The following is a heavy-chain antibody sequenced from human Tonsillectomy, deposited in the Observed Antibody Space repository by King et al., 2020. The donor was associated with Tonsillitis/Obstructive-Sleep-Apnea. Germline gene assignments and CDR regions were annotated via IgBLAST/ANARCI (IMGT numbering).Heavy chain of an antibody. CDR1: GFTFSRYS. V-gene: IGHV3-21*01. J-gene: IGHJ5*02. Sequence: VQLVESGGGLVKPGGSLRLSCAASGFTFSRYSMNWVRQAPGKGLEWVSSISSSSSYIYYADSVKGRFTISRDNAKNSVYLQMNSLRAEDTAVYYCAREVYNWDYEGRSNCFDPWGQGTLVTVSS. D-gene: IGHD1-20*01. CDR2: ISSSSSYI. CDR3: AREVYNWDYEGRSNCFDP.